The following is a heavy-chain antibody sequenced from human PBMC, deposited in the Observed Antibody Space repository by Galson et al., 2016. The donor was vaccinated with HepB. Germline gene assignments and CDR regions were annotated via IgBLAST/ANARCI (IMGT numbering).Heavy chain of an antibody. CDR1: GYTFIGHW. CDR2: INPRTGAT. D-gene: IGHD3-3*01. Sequence: SVKVSCKASGYTFIGHWMHWVRQAPGQGLEWMGIINPRTGATGYAQNFQGRITLTSDTPANTVYMEMSSLRSEDTAVSYCAGDHSFADSAWWFDPWGQGTLLIVSS. CDR3: AGDHSFADSAWWFDP. J-gene: IGHJ5*02. V-gene: IGHV1-46*01.